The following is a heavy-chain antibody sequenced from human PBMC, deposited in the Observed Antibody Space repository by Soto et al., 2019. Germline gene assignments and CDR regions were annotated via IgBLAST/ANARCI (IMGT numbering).Heavy chain of an antibody. CDR3: ARESYYYDSSTFDI. D-gene: IGHD3-22*01. CDR2: ISRSSRTI. J-gene: IGHJ3*02. V-gene: IGHV3-48*02. CDR1: GFTFSSYI. Sequence: EVQLVESGGGLVQPGGSLRLSCAASGFTFSSYIMNWVRQAPGKGLEWVSYISRSSRTIYYADSVKGRFTISRDNAKNSLYLQMNSLRDEDTSVYYCARESYYYDSSTFDIWGQETMVTVSS.